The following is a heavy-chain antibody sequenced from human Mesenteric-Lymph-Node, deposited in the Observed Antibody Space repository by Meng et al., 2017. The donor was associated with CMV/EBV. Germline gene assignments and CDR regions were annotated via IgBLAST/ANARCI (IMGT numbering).Heavy chain of an antibody. CDR2: IHYSGST. CDR1: GDSVKAENNY. J-gene: IGHJ6*02. CDR3: ARAVRFSDFWSGYYNGGYYYYYGMDV. Sequence: SETLSLTCTVSGDSVKAENNYWAWIRQPPGKGLEWLGSIHYSGSTYYRSSLKSRVTISVDTTKNQFSLRLTSVTAADTAVYYCARAVRFSDFWSGYYNGGYYYYYGMDVWGQGTTVTVSS. V-gene: IGHV4-39*07. D-gene: IGHD3-3*01.